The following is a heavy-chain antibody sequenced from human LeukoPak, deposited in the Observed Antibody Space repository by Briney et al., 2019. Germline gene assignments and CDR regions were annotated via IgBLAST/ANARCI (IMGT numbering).Heavy chain of an antibody. V-gene: IGHV3-30*18. Sequence: GTSLRLSCAASGFTFSTYGMHWVRQAPGKGLEGVGVIGNERNPKYYAGSVKGRFTMSRDNSKNTLYLQWISLRLEDRAGYYCAKVPHPDRSGWDWSDWGKGTLVTVSS. CDR1: GFTFSTYG. CDR2: IGNERNPK. J-gene: IGHJ4*02. CDR3: AKVPHPDRSGWDWSD. D-gene: IGHD6-25*01.